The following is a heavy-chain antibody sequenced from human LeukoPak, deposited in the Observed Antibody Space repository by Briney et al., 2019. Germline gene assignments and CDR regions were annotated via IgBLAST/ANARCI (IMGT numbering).Heavy chain of an antibody. Sequence: ASVKVSCKASGYTFTGYYVHWVRQAPGQGLEWMGWINPNSGGTNYAQKFQGRVTMTRDTSISTAYMELSRLRSDDTAVYYCARDGMVQGVYDAFDIWGQGTMVTVSS. V-gene: IGHV1-2*02. J-gene: IGHJ3*02. CDR3: ARDGMVQGVYDAFDI. CDR2: INPNSGGT. CDR1: GYTFTGYY. D-gene: IGHD3-10*01.